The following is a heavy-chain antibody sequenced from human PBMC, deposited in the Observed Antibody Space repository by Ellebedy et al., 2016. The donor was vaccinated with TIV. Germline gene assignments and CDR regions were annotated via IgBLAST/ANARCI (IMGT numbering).Heavy chain of an antibody. CDR2: MNPNTGDT. J-gene: IGHJ4*02. CDR3: AREVSGSSAYEDY. Sequence: ASVKVSCXASGYTFTSYFMHWVRQAPGQGLEWMGWMNPNTGDTGNAQKFQGRVTMTTDTSTSTVYMELSSLRSDDTAVYYCAREVSGSSAYEDYWGQGTLVTVSS. V-gene: IGHV1-2*02. D-gene: IGHD3-22*01. CDR1: GYTFTSYF.